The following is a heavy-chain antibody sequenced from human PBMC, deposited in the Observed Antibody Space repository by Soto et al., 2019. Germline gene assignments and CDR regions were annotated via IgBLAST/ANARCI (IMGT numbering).Heavy chain of an antibody. J-gene: IGHJ4*02. D-gene: IGHD6-13*01. CDR1: GYTFINYY. CDR3: ARVGAGAAAGIYYFDY. V-gene: IGHV1-46*01. CDR2: INPMGGST. Sequence: ASVKVSCKASGYTFINYYIHWVRQAPGQGLEWMAIINPMGGSTNYAQEFQGRVTLTSDTSTSTVYMELSSLRSEDTAVYYCARVGAGAAAGIYYFDYWGQGTLVTVSS.